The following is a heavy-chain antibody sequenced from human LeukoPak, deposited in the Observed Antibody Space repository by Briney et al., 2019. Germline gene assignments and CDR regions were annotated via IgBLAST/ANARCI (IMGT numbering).Heavy chain of an antibody. J-gene: IGHJ4*02. CDR2: INNDGSST. CDR1: GFTFSSYW. CDR3: ACYGIAPPH. V-gene: IGHV3-74*01. D-gene: IGHD2-15*01. Sequence: GGSLRLSCAASGFTFSSYWMHWVRQAPGKGLVWVSHINNDGSSTNYADSVKGRFTISRDNAKNTLYLQMNSLRTKDTAVYYCACYGIAPPHWGQGALVTVSS.